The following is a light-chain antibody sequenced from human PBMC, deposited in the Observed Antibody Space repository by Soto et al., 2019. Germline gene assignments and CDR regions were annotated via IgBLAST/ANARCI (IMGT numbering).Light chain of an antibody. CDR2: AAS. Sequence: DIQMTQSPSSLSASVGDRVTITCRASQSISSYLNWYQQNPGKAPKLLLYAASSLQSGVPSRFSGSGSGTDFTLTISRLQPEDFATYYCQQSYSTPPGTFGQGTRLEIK. J-gene: IGKJ5*01. CDR3: QQSYSTPPGT. V-gene: IGKV1-39*01. CDR1: QSISSY.